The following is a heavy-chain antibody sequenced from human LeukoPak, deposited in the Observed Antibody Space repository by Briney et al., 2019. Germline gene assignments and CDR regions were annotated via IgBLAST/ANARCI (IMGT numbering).Heavy chain of an antibody. CDR1: GGTFSSYA. D-gene: IGHD3-22*01. Sequence: SVKVFCKASGGTFSSYAISGVRQAPGQGLEWMGRLIPIFCTAKYAENFQGRVTITTDESTSTAYMELSSLRSEDTAVYYCASVSYYYDSSGYDNSGFDYWGQGTLVTVSS. J-gene: IGHJ4*02. CDR2: LIPIFCTA. V-gene: IGHV1-69*05. CDR3: ASVSYYYDSSGYDNSGFDY.